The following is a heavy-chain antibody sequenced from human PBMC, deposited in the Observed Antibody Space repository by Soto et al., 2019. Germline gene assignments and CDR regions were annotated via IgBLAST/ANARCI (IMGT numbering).Heavy chain of an antibody. CDR1: GLNFDDFA. Sequence: GGSLRLSCVGTGLNFDDFAMQWVRQAPGKGLEWVSGITWNSRVLAYADSVKGRFTISRDNARNSLYLQMDSLRDEDTALYYCAKGRYDFWSPYYFDSWGQGTLVTVS. CDR3: AKGRYDFWSPYYFDS. J-gene: IGHJ4*02. V-gene: IGHV3-9*01. CDR2: ITWNSRVL. D-gene: IGHD3-3*01.